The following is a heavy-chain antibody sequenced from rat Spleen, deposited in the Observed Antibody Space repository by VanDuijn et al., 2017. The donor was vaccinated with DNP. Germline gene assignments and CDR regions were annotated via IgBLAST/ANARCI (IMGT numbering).Heavy chain of an antibody. CDR3: AKDRDGGFAMDA. V-gene: IGHV5-58*01. D-gene: IGHD1-11*01. Sequence: EVQLVETGGGLVQPGRSLKVSCVVSGFTFNTYWMYWIRQAPGKGLEWVASINTDGDSAYYLDSVKGRFTVSRDNAENTAYLQMNSLRSEDTATYYCAKDRDGGFAMDAWGQGTSVTVSS. J-gene: IGHJ4*01. CDR1: GFTFNTYW. CDR2: INTDGDSA.